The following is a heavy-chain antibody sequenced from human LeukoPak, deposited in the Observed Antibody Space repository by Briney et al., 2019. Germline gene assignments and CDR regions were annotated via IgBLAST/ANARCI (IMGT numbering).Heavy chain of an antibody. J-gene: IGHJ4*02. CDR1: GGIFRSYG. D-gene: IGHD1-26*01. CDR2: IIPIFGPP. Sequence: ASVKVSCKASGGIFRSYGFSWVRQAPGQGREWMGEIIPIFGPPNYEQKFQGRVTITADESTNTAYMEMSSLTSEDTAVYYCARRGATDLLPFDYWGQGTQVTVSS. V-gene: IGHV1-69*01. CDR3: ARRGATDLLPFDY.